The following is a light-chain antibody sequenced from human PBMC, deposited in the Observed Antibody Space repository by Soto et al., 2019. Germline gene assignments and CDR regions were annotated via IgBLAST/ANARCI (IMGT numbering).Light chain of an antibody. Sequence: VLTQCRGALSLCPGERATLSCRAGQSFSSNYLALYQQKPGQAPRLLIYGASSRATCIPDKFSGSGSETDFTLTIDGLEPEDFAVYYCQQYGSSPWTFGQGTKVDIK. CDR1: QSFSSNY. J-gene: IGKJ1*01. CDR2: GAS. CDR3: QQYGSSPWT. V-gene: IGKV3-20*01.